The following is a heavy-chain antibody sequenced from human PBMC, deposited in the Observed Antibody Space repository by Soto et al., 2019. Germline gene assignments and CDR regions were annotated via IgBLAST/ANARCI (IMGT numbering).Heavy chain of an antibody. CDR2: IYPGDSDT. Sequence: GESLKISCMGSGYKVSTWHNFTSYWIAWVRQMPGEGLEWMGIIYPGDSDTRYSPSFQGQVTISADKSINSVYLQWSSLKASDTAIYYCARQDGMDVWGQGTTVTVSS. CDR3: ARQDGMDV. CDR1: GYKVSTWHNFTSYW. V-gene: IGHV5-51*01. J-gene: IGHJ6*02.